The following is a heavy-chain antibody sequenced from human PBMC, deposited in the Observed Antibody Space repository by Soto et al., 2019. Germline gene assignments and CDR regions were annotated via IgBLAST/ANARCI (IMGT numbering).Heavy chain of an antibody. D-gene: IGHD1-26*01. CDR1: GFTCSSYA. Sequence: PVWFLRLSCAASGFTCSSYATSWVRHAPAKGLEWVSAISGSGGSTYYADSVTGRFTISRDNSKNTLYLQMNSLRAEDTAVYHRAKASGGSYPGSRVFDFWGQGTRLTVSS. V-gene: IGHV3-23*01. J-gene: IGHJ4*02. CDR3: AKASGGSYPGSRVFDF. CDR2: ISGSGGST.